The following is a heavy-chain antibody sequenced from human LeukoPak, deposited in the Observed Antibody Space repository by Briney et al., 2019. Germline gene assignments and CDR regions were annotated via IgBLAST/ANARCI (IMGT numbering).Heavy chain of an antibody. Sequence: GGSLRLSCAASGFTFSSYSMNWVRQAPGKGLEWVSYISSSSSTIYYADSVKGRFTISRDNAKNSLYLQMNSLRAEDTALYYCAKAHSSSWPAEYFQHWGQGTLVTVSS. D-gene: IGHD6-13*01. CDR2: ISSSSSTI. J-gene: IGHJ1*01. V-gene: IGHV3-48*01. CDR3: AKAHSSSWPAEYFQH. CDR1: GFTFSSYS.